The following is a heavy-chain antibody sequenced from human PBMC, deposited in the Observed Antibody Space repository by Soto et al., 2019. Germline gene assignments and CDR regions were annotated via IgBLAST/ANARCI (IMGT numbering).Heavy chain of an antibody. CDR3: ARGLIAVGYYFDY. CDR2: IYYSGST. J-gene: IGHJ4*02. CDR1: GGSVSSGSYY. Sequence: SETLSLTCTVSGGSVSSGSYYWSWIRQPPGKGLEWIGYIYYSGSTNYNPSLKSRVTISVDTSKNQFSLKLSSVTAADTAAYYCARGLIAVGYYFDYWGQGTLVTVSS. D-gene: IGHD6-19*01. V-gene: IGHV4-61*01.